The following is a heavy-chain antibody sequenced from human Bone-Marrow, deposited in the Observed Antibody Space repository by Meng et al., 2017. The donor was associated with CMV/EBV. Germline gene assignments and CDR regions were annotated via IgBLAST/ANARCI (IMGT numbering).Heavy chain of an antibody. V-gene: IGHV3-21*01. J-gene: IGHJ4*02. Sequence: GGSLRLSCAASGFTFSSYSMNWVRQAPGKGLEWVSSISSSSSYIYYADSVKGRFTISRDNAKNPLYLQMNSLRAEDTAVYYCARGVYYYDSSGYYYEAPLDYWGQGTLVTVSS. CDR3: ARGVYYYDSSGYYYEAPLDY. CDR2: ISSSSSYI. D-gene: IGHD3-22*01. CDR1: GFTFSSYS.